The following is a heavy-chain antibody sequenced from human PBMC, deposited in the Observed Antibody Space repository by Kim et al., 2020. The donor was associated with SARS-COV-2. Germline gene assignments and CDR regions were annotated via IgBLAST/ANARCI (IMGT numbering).Heavy chain of an antibody. Sequence: GGSLRLSCVASGFTFSDYGMHWVRQAPGKGLEWVVVIWNDGSKTYYIDSVKGRFTISRDSSKNTDYLQMNNLRAEDTAIYNCARAWRSGYMDVWGKGTT. CDR1: GFTFSDYG. D-gene: IGHD3-3*01. J-gene: IGHJ6*03. CDR3: ARAWRSGYMDV. CDR2: IWNDGSKT. V-gene: IGHV3-33*01.